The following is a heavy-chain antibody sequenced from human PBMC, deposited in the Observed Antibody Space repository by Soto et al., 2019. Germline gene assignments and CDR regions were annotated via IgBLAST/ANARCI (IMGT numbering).Heavy chain of an antibody. V-gene: IGHV4-34*01. CDR2: INHSGST. D-gene: IGHD4-4*01. Sequence: PSETLSLTFAVYGGSFSGYYWSWIRQPPGKGLEWIGEINHSGSTNYNPSLKSRVTISVDTSKNQFSLKLSSVTAADTAVYYCAGGASNYVNWFDPWGQGTLVTVSS. CDR3: AGGASNYVNWFDP. CDR1: GGSFSGYY. J-gene: IGHJ5*02.